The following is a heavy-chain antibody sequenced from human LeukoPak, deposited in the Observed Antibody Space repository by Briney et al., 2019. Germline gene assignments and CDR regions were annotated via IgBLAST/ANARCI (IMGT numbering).Heavy chain of an antibody. D-gene: IGHD4/OR15-4a*01. CDR3: ARANFRDAFDI. V-gene: IGHV1-69*13. CDR1: GGTFSSYA. J-gene: IGHJ3*02. CDR2: ILPIFGTA. Sequence: ASVKVSFKASGGTFSSYAISWVRQAHGRGLEWMGGILPIFGTANYAQKFQGRVTITADESTSTACMELSSLRSEDTAVYYCARANFRDAFDIWGQGTMVTVSS.